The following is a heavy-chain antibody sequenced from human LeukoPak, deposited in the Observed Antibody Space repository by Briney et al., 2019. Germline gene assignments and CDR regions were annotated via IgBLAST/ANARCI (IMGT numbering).Heavy chain of an antibody. D-gene: IGHD2-21*01. CDR2: MNPNSGNT. CDR1: GGTFSSYA. Sequence: ASVKVSCKASGGTFSSYAISWVRQAPGQGLEWMGWMNPNSGNTGYAQKFQGRVTMTRNTSISTAYMELSSLRSEDTAVYYCALRAYGGFDPWGQGTLVTVSS. V-gene: IGHV1-8*02. J-gene: IGHJ5*02. CDR3: ALRAYGGFDP.